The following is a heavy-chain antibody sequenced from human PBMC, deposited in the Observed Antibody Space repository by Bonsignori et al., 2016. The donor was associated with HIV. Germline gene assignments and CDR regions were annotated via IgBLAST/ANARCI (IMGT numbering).Heavy chain of an antibody. V-gene: IGHV1-18*01. CDR3: ARDVPSVMGDYWSGYYTEHFDY. CDR2: ISPYNGNT. Sequence: ASVKVSCKASGYTFSNYVISWVRQAPGQGLEWMGWISPYNGNTNYPHKLQGRVTMTTDTSTSTAYMELRSLRSDDTAVYYCARDVPSVMGDYWSGYYTEHFDYWGQGTLVTVSS. CDR1: GYTFSNYV. J-gene: IGHJ4*02. D-gene: IGHD3-3*01.